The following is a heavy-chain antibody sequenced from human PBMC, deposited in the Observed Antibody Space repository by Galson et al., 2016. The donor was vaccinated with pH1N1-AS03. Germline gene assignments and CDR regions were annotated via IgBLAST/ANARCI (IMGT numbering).Heavy chain of an antibody. V-gene: IGHV3-73*01. D-gene: IGHD6-13*01. CDR3: TRHPRRAAGGLGRFDP. CDR1: GFNFSASA. Sequence: SLRLSCAASGFNFSASAMHWVRQTSGKGLEWIGRIRAKAYNYATEYAAPVRGRFTISKDDSKNTAFLQMNSLKIEDTAVYYCTRHPRRAAGGLGRFDPWGQGTLVTVSS. J-gene: IGHJ5*02. CDR2: IRAKAYNYAT.